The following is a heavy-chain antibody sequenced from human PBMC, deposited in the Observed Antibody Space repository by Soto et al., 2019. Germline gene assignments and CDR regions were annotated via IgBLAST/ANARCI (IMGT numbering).Heavy chain of an antibody. CDR1: GGSINSGAYY. J-gene: IGHJ2*01. V-gene: IGHV4-30-4*01. D-gene: IGHD4-17*01. Sequence: QVQLQESGPGLVKPSQTLSLTCTVSGGSINSGAYYWSWIRQPPGKGLEYIGYIDYSGSTYYNPSRKSRVTISVDTSKNQFSLRLSSVTAADTAVYFCAREKDYGDYDNWYCDLWGRGTLGTVAA. CDR3: AREKDYGDYDNWYCDL. CDR2: IDYSGST.